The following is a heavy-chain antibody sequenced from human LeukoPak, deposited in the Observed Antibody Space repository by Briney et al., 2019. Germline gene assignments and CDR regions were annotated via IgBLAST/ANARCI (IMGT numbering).Heavy chain of an antibody. D-gene: IGHD4-17*01. CDR3: TRDGGDYGDYGSLYYFDY. CDR2: IRSKAYGGTT. CDR1: GFTFGDYA. J-gene: IGHJ4*02. V-gene: IGHV3-49*03. Sequence: GGSLRLSCTASGFTFGDYAMSWFRQAPGKGLEWVGFIRSKAYGGTTEYAASVKGRFTISRDDSKSIAYLQMNSLKTEDTAVYYCTRDGGDYGDYGSLYYFDYWGQGTLVTVSS.